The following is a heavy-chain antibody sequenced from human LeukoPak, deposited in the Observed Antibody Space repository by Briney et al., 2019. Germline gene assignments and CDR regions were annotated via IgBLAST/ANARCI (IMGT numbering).Heavy chain of an antibody. CDR1: GGSFSGYY. J-gene: IGHJ4*02. D-gene: IGHD6-19*01. Sequence: PSETLSLTCAVYGGSFSGYYWSWIRQPPGKGLEWIGEINHSGSTNYNPSLKSRVTISVDTSKNQFSLKLSSVTAADTAVYYCARGRDSSGWYRVGELDYWGQGTLVTVSS. V-gene: IGHV4-34*01. CDR3: ARGRDSSGWYRVGELDY. CDR2: INHSGST.